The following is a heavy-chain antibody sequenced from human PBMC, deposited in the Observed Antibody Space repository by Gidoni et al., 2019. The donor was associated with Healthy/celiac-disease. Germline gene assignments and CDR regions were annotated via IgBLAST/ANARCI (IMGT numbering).Heavy chain of an antibody. D-gene: IGHD2-8*01. CDR1: GFSFSKAW. Sequence: EVQLVESGGGLVKPGGSLRLSCAASGFSFSKAWMRWVGQAPGKGLEWVGRIKSKTDGGTTDYAAPVKGRFTISRDDSKNTLYLQMNSLKTEDTAVYYCTTDPPQPHCTNGVCPYYYYYGMDVWGQGTTVTVSS. CDR3: TTDPPQPHCTNGVCPYYYYYGMDV. V-gene: IGHV3-15*01. J-gene: IGHJ6*02. CDR2: IKSKTDGGTT.